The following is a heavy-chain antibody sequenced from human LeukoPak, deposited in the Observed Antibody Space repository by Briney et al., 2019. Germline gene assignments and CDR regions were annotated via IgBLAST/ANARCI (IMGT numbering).Heavy chain of an antibody. CDR1: GYSITNYW. D-gene: IGHD2-15*01. V-gene: IGHV5-51*01. J-gene: IGHJ5*02. Sequence: GESLKISCKGSGYSITNYWIAWVRQMPGKGLEWMGIVYPADSDIRYSPSFQGQVTISADKSISTAYLQWSSLKASDTAMYYCARQEYCSGGSCYTWFDPWGQGTLVTVSS. CDR3: ARQEYCSGGSCYTWFDP. CDR2: VYPADSDI.